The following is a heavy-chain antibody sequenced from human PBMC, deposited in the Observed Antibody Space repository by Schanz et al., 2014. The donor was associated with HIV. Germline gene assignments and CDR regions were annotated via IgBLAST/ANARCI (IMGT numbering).Heavy chain of an antibody. V-gene: IGHV3-11*04. CDR1: GFSFSDAW. CDR3: ARSEWVDQK. Sequence: VQLLESRGGLVKPGGSLRLSCVTSGFSFSDAWMSWVRQAPGKGLEWVSYISISSTTIYYADSVKGRFTISRDNAKNSLFLQMNSLRDEDTAVYYCARSEWVDQKWGQGTLVTVSS. J-gene: IGHJ4*02. CDR2: ISISSTTI. D-gene: IGHD6-19*01.